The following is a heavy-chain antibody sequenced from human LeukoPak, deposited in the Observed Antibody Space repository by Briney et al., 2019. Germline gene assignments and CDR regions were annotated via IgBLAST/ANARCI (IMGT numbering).Heavy chain of an antibody. CDR3: AREGYYDSSDYYQPSFDY. CDR1: GFTFSSYS. D-gene: IGHD3-22*01. Sequence: GGSLRLSCAASGFTFSSYSMNWVRQAPGKGLEWVSSISSSSSYIYYADSVKGRFTISRDNAKNSLYLQMNSLRAEDTAVYYCAREGYYDSSDYYQPSFDYWGQGTLVTVSS. CDR2: ISSSSSYI. J-gene: IGHJ4*02. V-gene: IGHV3-21*01.